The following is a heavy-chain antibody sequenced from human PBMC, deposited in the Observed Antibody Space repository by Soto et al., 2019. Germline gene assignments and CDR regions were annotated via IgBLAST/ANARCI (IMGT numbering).Heavy chain of an antibody. J-gene: IGHJ4*02. V-gene: IGHV3-23*01. D-gene: IGHD5-12*01. CDR1: GFTFSSYA. Sequence: EVQLLESGGGLVQPGGSLRLSCAASGFTFSSYAMSWVRQAPGKGLEWVSAISGSGGSTYYADSVKGRFTIYRDNSKNTLYLQMNRLRAEDTAVYYCAKGGRYYNFIVALYYFDYWGQGTLVTVSS. CDR3: AKGGRYYNFIVALYYFDY. CDR2: ISGSGGST.